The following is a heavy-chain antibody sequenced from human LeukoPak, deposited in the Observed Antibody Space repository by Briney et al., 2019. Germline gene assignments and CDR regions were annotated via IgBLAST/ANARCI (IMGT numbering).Heavy chain of an antibody. Sequence: KPSETLSLTCTVSGGSISSGDYYWSWIRQPPGKGLEWIGYIYYSGSTYYNPSLKSRVTISVDTSKNQFSLKLSSVTAADTAVYYCARVPETTYHDILTQIGGGAFDIWGQGTMVTVSS. CDR1: GGSISSGDYY. D-gene: IGHD3-9*01. V-gene: IGHV4-30-4*01. CDR2: IYYSGST. J-gene: IGHJ3*02. CDR3: ARVPETTYHDILTQIGGGAFDI.